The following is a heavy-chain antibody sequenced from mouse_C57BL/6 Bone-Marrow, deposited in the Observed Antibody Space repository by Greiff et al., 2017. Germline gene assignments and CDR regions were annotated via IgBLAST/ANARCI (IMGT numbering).Heavy chain of an antibody. V-gene: IGHV1-64*01. Sequence: VQLQQPGAELVKPGASVKLSCKASGYTFTSYWMHWVQQRPGQGLEWIGMIHPNSGSTNYNEKFKSKATLTVDKSSSTAYMQLSSLTSEDSAVYYCARGRYYYGSSLAWFAYWGQGTLVTVSA. J-gene: IGHJ3*01. D-gene: IGHD1-1*01. CDR2: IHPNSGST. CDR3: ARGRYYYGSSLAWFAY. CDR1: GYTFTSYW.